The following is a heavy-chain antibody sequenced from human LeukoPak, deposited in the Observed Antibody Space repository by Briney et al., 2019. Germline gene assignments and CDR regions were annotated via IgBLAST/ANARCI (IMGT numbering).Heavy chain of an antibody. J-gene: IGHJ6*03. CDR2: FYYSGTT. CDR3: ARAGSVADARYYYYYMDV. Sequence: PSETLSLTCTASGGSISSHYWSWIRQPPGKGLEWIGYFYYSGTTSYSPSLESRVTMSIDTSKNQFSLKLTSITPADTAVYYCARAGSVADARYYYYYMDVWGEGTTVTVSS. D-gene: IGHD6-13*01. CDR1: GGSISSHY. V-gene: IGHV4-59*11.